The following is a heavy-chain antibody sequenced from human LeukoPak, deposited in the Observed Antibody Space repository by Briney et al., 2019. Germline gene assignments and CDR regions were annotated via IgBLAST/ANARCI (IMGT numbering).Heavy chain of an antibody. CDR1: GGSISSYY. J-gene: IGHJ2*01. CDR3: ARDDLVGATTYWYFDL. Sequence: SETLSLTCTVAGGSISSYYWSWIRQPAGKGLEWIGRIYTSGSTNYNPSLKSRVTMSVDTSKNQFSLKLSSVTAADTAVYYCARDDLVGATTYWYFDLRGRGTLVTVSS. CDR2: IYTSGST. D-gene: IGHD1-26*01. V-gene: IGHV4-4*07.